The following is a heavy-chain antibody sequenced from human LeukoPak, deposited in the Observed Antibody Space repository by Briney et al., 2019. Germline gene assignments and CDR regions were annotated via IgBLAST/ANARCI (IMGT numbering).Heavy chain of an antibody. CDR1: GFTFSSYG. CDR3: AREQYGSDDALDI. D-gene: IGHD3-10*01. Sequence: GGSLSLSCAASGFTFSSYGMHWVRQAPGKGLEWVAVIWYDGSNKYYADSVKGRFTVSRDNSKNTLDLQMSSLRAEDTAVYYCAREQYGSDDALDIWGQGTLVTVSS. CDR2: IWYDGSNK. V-gene: IGHV3-33*08. J-gene: IGHJ3*02.